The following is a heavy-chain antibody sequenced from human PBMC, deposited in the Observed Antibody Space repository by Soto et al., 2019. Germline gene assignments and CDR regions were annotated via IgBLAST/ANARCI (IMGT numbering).Heavy chain of an antibody. V-gene: IGHV4-59*08. CDR2: IYYSGST. CDR3: ARHPTYYDFWSGRRGCYMDV. CDR1: GGSISSYY. Sequence: PSETPSLTCTVSGGSISSYYWSWIRQPPGKGLEWIGYIYYSGSTNYNPSLKSRVTISVDTSKNQFSLKLSSVTAADTAVYYCARHPTYYDFWSGRRGCYMDVWGKGTTVTVSS. J-gene: IGHJ6*03. D-gene: IGHD3-3*01.